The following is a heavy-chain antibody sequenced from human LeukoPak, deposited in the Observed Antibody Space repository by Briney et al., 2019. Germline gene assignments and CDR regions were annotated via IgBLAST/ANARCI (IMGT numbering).Heavy chain of an antibody. CDR3: ARQRGIVMVTAIHWFDP. J-gene: IGHJ5*02. V-gene: IGHV4-39*01. D-gene: IGHD2-21*02. CDR1: GDSITSSTYY. Sequence: SETLSLSCTVSGDSITSSTYYWGWIPQRPRKGLEWIGRIYSSGSTYYNPSLKSRVPISVDTSKNQFSLKLSSVTAADTAVYYGARQRGIVMVTAIHWFDPWGQGTLVTVSS. CDR2: IYSSGST.